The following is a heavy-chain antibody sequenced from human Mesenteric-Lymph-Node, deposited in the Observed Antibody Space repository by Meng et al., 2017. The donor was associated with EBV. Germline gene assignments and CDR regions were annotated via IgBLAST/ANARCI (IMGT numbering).Heavy chain of an antibody. CDR3: ARGGVGTHQH. CDR2: LYDSGST. D-gene: IGHD1-1*01. Sequence: RVTEPGPGLVKRSGTLALTCAVSGGSISSINWLSWVRQPPGKGLEWIGELYDSGSTIYKAALKSRVAISVDKAKFQCSLKLSSVTAADTAVYYCARGGVGTHQHWGQGTLVTVSS. CDR1: GGSISSINW. V-gene: IGHV4-4*02. J-gene: IGHJ1*01.